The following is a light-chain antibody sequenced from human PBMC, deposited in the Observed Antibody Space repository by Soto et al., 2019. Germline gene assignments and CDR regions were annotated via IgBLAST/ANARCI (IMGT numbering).Light chain of an antibody. Sequence: DIPMTKSPSTLSGYIRNRVTITCRASQTISSWLAWYQQKPGKAPKLLISAASSLQSGVPSRFSGSGSGTDFTLTISSLQPDDFATYYCQHYNSYSEAFGQGT. V-gene: IGKV1-5*01. CDR3: QHYNSYSEA. CDR1: QTISSW. CDR2: AAS. J-gene: IGKJ1*01.